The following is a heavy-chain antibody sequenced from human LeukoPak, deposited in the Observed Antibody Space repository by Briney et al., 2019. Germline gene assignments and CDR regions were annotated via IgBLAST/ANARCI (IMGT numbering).Heavy chain of an antibody. V-gene: IGHV1-2*02. CDR3: APLTGDLPFDS. CDR1: GYTFTDYY. D-gene: IGHD7-27*01. CDR2: MNPNSGAT. J-gene: IGHJ4*02. Sequence: ASVKVSCKASGYTFTDYYVHWVRQAPGQGLEWMGWMNPNSGATNYAQRFQGRVTMTGDTSISTAYMELSRLTSDDTALYYCAPLTGDLPFDSWGQGTLVTVSS.